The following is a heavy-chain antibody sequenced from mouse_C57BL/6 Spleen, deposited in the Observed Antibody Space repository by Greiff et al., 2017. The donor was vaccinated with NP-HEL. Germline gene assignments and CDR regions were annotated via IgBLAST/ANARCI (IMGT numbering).Heavy chain of an antibody. CDR2: FYPGSGSI. CDR3: ARHEGYDGYFDV. Sequence: QGLEWIGWFYPGSGSIKYNEKFKDKATLTADKSSSTVYMELSRLTSEDSAVYFCARHEGYDGYFDVWGTGTTVTVSS. J-gene: IGHJ1*03. V-gene: IGHV1-62-2*01. D-gene: IGHD2-3*01.